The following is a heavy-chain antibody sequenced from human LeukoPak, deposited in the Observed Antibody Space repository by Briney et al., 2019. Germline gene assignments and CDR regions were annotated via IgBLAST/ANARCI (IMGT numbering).Heavy chain of an antibody. J-gene: IGHJ4*02. CDR3: AGGGPVGLFEY. CDR1: GGAISGGY. CDR2: IYDSGST. V-gene: IGHV4-59*01. D-gene: IGHD2-15*01. Sequence: SETLSLTCTMSGGAISGGYWSWFRQPPGKGLEWIGYIYDSGSTNYNPSLESRVTISRDITRDRCSLKLSSVTAADTAVYYCAGGGPVGLFEYWGQGNLVTVSS.